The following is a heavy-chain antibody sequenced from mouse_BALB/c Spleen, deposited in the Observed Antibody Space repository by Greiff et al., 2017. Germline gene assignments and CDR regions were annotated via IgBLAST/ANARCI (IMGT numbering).Heavy chain of an antibody. CDR2: INPSSGYT. CDR3: ARRGNYPLAMDY. V-gene: IGHV1-4*01. J-gene: IGHJ4*01. Sequence: VQLQQSGAELARPGASVKMSCKASGYTFTSYTMHWVKQRPGQGLEWIGYINPSSGYTNYNQKFKDKATLTADKSSSTAYMQLSSLTSEDSAVYYCARRGNYPLAMDYWGQGTSVTVSS. CDR1: GYTFTSYT. D-gene: IGHD2-1*01.